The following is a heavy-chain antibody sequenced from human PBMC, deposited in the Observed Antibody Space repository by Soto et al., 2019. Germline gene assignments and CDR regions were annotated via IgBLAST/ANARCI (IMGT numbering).Heavy chain of an antibody. V-gene: IGHV4-34*01. D-gene: IGHD4-17*01. CDR3: ARYGANYGDYGVYYYGMDV. J-gene: IGHJ6*02. Sequence: SETLSLTCAVYGGSFSGYYWSWIRQPPGKGLEWIGEINHSGSTNYNPSLKSRVTISVDTSKNQFSLKLSSVTAADTAVYYCARYGANYGDYGVYYYGMDVWGQGTTVTVSS. CDR1: GGSFSGYY. CDR2: INHSGST.